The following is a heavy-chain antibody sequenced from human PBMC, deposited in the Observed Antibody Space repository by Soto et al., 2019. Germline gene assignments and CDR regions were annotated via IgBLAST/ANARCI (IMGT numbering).Heavy chain of an antibody. CDR3: ARRTRGAGWFDP. D-gene: IGHD6-19*01. V-gene: IGHV3-11*01. CDR2: ISDSGNII. Sequence: TGGSLRLSCAASGFTFSDNYMTWIRQAPGRGLVWVAYISDSGNIIYYADSVQGRFTVSRDNAKNSLYLQMNSLSAEDTAVYYCARRTRGAGWFDPWGQGTLVTVSS. J-gene: IGHJ5*02. CDR1: GFTFSDNY.